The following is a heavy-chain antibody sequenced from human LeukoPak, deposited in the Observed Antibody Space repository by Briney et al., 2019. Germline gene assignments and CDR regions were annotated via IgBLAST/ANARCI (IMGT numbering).Heavy chain of an antibody. CDR3: ARDHSSSIAARRQGYYYYYGMDV. D-gene: IGHD6-6*01. J-gene: IGHJ6*02. Sequence: ASVKVSCKASGYTFTSYYMHWVRQAPGQGLEWMGIINPSGGSTSYAQKFQGRVTMTRDTSTSTVYMELSSLRSEDTAVYYCARDHSSSIAARRQGYYYYYGMDVWGQGTTVTVSS. CDR1: GYTFTSYY. V-gene: IGHV1-46*01. CDR2: INPSGGST.